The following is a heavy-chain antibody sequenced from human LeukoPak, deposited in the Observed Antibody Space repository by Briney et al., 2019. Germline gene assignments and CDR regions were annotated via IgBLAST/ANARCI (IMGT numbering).Heavy chain of an antibody. Sequence: SETLSLTCTVSGGSISSSSYYWGWIRQPPGKGLEWIGNIYYAGSTYYNPSLKSRVTISVDTSKNQFSLKLSPVTAADTAVYYCTTGIDWGQGTMVTVSS. CDR1: GGSISSSSYY. CDR2: IYYAGST. J-gene: IGHJ3*01. CDR3: TTGID. V-gene: IGHV4-39*07. D-gene: IGHD7-27*01.